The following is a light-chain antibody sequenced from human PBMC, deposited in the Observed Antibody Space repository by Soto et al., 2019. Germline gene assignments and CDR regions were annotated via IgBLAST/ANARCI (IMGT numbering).Light chain of an antibody. CDR3: HQYGSSPPYT. Sequence: EIVLTQSPGTLSLSPGERATLSCRASQRVTSDYLAWYQQKSGQGPRLLLYGASSRATGIPDRISGSGSGTDFTLTISRLEPEDFAVYYCHQYGSSPPYTFGQGTKLEIK. J-gene: IGKJ2*01. CDR1: QRVTSDY. V-gene: IGKV3-20*01. CDR2: GAS.